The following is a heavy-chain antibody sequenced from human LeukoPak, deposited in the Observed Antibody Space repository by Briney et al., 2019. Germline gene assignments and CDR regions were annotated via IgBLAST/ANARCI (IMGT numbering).Heavy chain of an antibody. V-gene: IGHV5-51*01. D-gene: IGHD4-17*01. CDR2: IYPGDSAT. J-gene: IGHJ3*02. Sequence: GESLKISCKASAYNFFTYWIGWERQMPGKGLEWMGIIYPGDSATRYSPSFQDQVTISADKSITTVYLQWSSLKASDTAMYYCARLRGYGDPRSGADIWGQGTMVTVSS. CDR1: AYNFFTYW. CDR3: ARLRGYGDPRSGADI.